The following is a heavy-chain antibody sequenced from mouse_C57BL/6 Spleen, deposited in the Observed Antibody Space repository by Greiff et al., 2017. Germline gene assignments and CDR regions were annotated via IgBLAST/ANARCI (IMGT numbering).Heavy chain of an antibody. CDR1: GFTFSDYG. V-gene: IGHV5-17*01. CDR3: AIYGYDGGY. D-gene: IGHD2-2*01. CDR2: ISSGSSTI. J-gene: IGHJ2*01. Sequence: EVHLVESGGGLVKPGGSLKLSCAASGFTFSDYGMHWVRQAPEKGLEWVAYISSGSSTIYYADTVKGRFTISRDNAQNTLFLQMTSLRSEDTAMYYCAIYGYDGGYWGQGTTLTVSS.